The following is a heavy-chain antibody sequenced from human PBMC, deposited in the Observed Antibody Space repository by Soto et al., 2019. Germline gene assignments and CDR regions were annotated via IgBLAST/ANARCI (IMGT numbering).Heavy chain of an antibody. J-gene: IGHJ5*02. CDR3: ARDNVIAGYFDP. CDR2: ISISSRTI. CDR1: GFTFRSYS. Sequence: GGYLRLSCAASGFTFRSYSMNWVRQAPGKGLEWVSYISISSRTIYYADSVKGRFTISRDDAKNSLYLQMNSLRDEDTSVYYCARDNVIAGYFDPWGQVTLVTVSP. D-gene: IGHD6-13*01. V-gene: IGHV3-48*02.